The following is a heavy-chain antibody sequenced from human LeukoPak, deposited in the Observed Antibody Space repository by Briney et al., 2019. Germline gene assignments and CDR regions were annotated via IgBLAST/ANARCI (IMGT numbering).Heavy chain of an antibody. J-gene: IGHJ4*02. CDR2: IYHSGST. D-gene: IGHD3-22*01. V-gene: IGHV4-30-2*01. Sequence: SQTLSLTCAVSGGSISSGGYSWSWIRQPPGKGLEWIGYIYHSGSTYYNPSLKSRVTISVDRSKNQFSLKLSSVTAADTAVYYCARGRGDTSGYYHIDYWGQGTLVTVSS. CDR3: ARGRGDTSGYYHIDY. CDR1: GGSISSGGYS.